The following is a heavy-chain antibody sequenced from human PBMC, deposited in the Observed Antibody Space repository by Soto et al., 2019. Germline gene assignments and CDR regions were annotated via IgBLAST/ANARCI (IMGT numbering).Heavy chain of an antibody. J-gene: IGHJ4*02. CDR2: ISGSADSA. D-gene: IGHD3-22*01. Sequence: EVQLLESGGGMVPPGGSLRLSCAASGFPFNSYAMSWVRQAPGKGLEWVSGISGSADSAYYADSVKGRFTISRDNSKNTLYLQMNSLRADDTAIYYCAKSTLVVVVIHEFDCWGQGTLVTVSS. CDR1: GFPFNSYA. V-gene: IGHV3-23*01. CDR3: AKSTLVVVVIHEFDC.